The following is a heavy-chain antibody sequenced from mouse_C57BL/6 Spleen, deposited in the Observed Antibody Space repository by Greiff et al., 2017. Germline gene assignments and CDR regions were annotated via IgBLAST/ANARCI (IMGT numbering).Heavy chain of an antibody. CDR2: IYPGDGDT. CDR1: GYAFSSSW. CDR3: ARGAQATLYAMDY. D-gene: IGHD3-2*02. J-gene: IGHJ4*01. Sequence: QVKLMESGPELVKPGASVKISCKASGYAFSSSWMNWVKQRPGKGLEWIGRIYPGDGDTNYNGKFKGKATLTADKSSSTAYMQLSSLTSEDSAVYFCARGAQATLYAMDYWGQGTSVTVSS. V-gene: IGHV1-82*01.